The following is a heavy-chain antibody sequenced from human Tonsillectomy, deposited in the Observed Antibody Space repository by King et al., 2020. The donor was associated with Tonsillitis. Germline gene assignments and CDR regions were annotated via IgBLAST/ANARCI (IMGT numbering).Heavy chain of an antibody. V-gene: IGHV3-21*01. CDR1: GFTFSNYN. Sequence: VQLVESGGGLVKPGGSLRLSCAASGFTFSNYNMNWVRQAPGKGLEWVSSISSSSSYIYYADSLKGRFTISRDNAKNSLYLQMNSLRAEDTAIYYCGSEWLVMLTSPRGGVDYWGQGTLVTVSS. CDR3: GSEWLVMLTSPRGGVDY. CDR2: ISSSSSYI. J-gene: IGHJ4*02. D-gene: IGHD3-9*01.